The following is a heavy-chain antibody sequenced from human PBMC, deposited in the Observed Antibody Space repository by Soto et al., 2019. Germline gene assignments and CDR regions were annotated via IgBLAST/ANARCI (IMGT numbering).Heavy chain of an antibody. CDR2: IYYRGST. CDR1: GGSISSYY. V-gene: IGHV4-59*12. J-gene: IGHJ6*02. CDR3: AREVGATNYYYYGMDV. D-gene: IGHD1-26*01. Sequence: TSETLSLTCTVSGGSISSYYWSWIRQPPGKGLEWIGYIYYRGSTNYNPSLKSRVTISVATSKNQFSLQLNSVTPEDTAVYYCAREVGATNYYYYGMDVWGQGTTVTVSS.